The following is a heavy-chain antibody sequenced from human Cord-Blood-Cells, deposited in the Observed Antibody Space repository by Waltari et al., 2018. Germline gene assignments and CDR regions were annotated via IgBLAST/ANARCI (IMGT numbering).Heavy chain of an antibody. V-gene: IGHV1-2*02. CDR2: INPNSGGT. Sequence: QVQLVQSGAEVKKPGASVKVSCQASGYTCTGYYMHWVRQAPGQGLEWMGWINPNSGGTNYAQKFQGRVTMTRDTSISTAYMELSRLRSDDTAVYYCARDLSSSSWYWFDPWGQGTLVTVSS. D-gene: IGHD6-13*01. CDR3: ARDLSSSSWYWFDP. CDR1: GYTCTGYY. J-gene: IGHJ5*02.